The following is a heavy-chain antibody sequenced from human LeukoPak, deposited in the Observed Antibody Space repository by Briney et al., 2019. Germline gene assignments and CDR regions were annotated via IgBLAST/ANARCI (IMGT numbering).Heavy chain of an antibody. Sequence: GGSLRLSCAASGLTFSTYTMNWVRQAPGKGLQWVSYISGSSSTIYYADSVKGRFTISRDNAKKSLYLQINSLRAEDTALYYCATSIVAVGNGHFDYWGQGTLVTVSS. V-gene: IGHV3-48*01. CDR2: ISGSSSTI. CDR3: ATSIVAVGNGHFDY. D-gene: IGHD6-13*01. CDR1: GLTFSTYT. J-gene: IGHJ4*02.